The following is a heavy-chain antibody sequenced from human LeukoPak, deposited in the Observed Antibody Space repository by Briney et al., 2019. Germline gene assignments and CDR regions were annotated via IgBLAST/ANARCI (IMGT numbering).Heavy chain of an antibody. D-gene: IGHD2-21*01. V-gene: IGHV3-11*01. CDR1: GFTFSDYY. J-gene: IGHJ4*02. CDR3: ARERAIASWRPYCFDY. Sequence: PGGSLRLSCAASGFTFSDYYMSWIRQAPGKGLEWISYISSSGSTIYYADSVKGRFTISRDNARNSLYLQMNSLRAEDTAVYYCARERAIASWRPYCFDYWGQGTLVTVSS. CDR2: ISSSGSTI.